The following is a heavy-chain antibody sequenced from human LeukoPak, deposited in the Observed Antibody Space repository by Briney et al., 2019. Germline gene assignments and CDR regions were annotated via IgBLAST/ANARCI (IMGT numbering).Heavy chain of an antibody. V-gene: IGHV5-51*01. Sequence: GESLKISCKGSGYSFTSYWIGWVRQMPGKGLEWMGIIHPGDSDTTYSPSFQGQVTISADKSISSAYLQWSSLKASDTAMYYCARVYGSGSYYNDFAYWGQGTLVTVCS. CDR1: GYSFTSYW. J-gene: IGHJ4*02. CDR3: ARVYGSGSYYNDFAY. D-gene: IGHD3-10*01. CDR2: IHPGDSDT.